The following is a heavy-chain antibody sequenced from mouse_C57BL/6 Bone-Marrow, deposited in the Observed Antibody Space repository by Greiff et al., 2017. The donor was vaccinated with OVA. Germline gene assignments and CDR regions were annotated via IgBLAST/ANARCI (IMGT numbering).Heavy chain of an antibody. Sequence: QVHVKQSGAELARPGASVKLSCKASGYTFTSYGISWVKQRTGQGLEWIGEIYPRSGNTYYNEKFKGKATLTADKSSSTAYMELRSLTSEDSAVYYCARERAYWYFDVWGTGTTVTVSS. J-gene: IGHJ1*03. D-gene: IGHD3-3*01. CDR2: IYPRSGNT. CDR3: ARERAYWYFDV. CDR1: GYTFTSYG. V-gene: IGHV1-81*01.